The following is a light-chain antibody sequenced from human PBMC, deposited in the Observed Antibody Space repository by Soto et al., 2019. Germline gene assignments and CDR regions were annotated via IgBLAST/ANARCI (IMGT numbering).Light chain of an antibody. V-gene: IGKV3-15*01. CDR3: QQYNNWPLT. CDR1: QSVSSN. Sequence: EIVMTQSPATLSVSPGERATLSCRASQSVSSNLAWYQQKPGPAPRLLIYGASTRATGIPARFSGSGSGTDFTLTISGLEAEDFAVYSCQQYNNWPLTFGGGTKVDIK. J-gene: IGKJ4*01. CDR2: GAS.